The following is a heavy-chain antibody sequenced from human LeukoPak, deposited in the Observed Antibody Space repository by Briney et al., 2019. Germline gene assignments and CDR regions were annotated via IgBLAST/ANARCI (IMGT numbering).Heavy chain of an antibody. CDR2: INHSGST. J-gene: IGHJ4*02. Sequence: SETLSLTCTVSGGSISSSNYYWGWIRQPPGKGLEWIGEINHSGSTNYNPSLKSRVTISVDTSKNQFSLKLSSVTAADTAVYYCASRRRGYSYRTFDYWGQGTLVTVSS. CDR1: GGSISSSNYY. V-gene: IGHV4-39*07. D-gene: IGHD5-18*01. CDR3: ASRRRGYSYRTFDY.